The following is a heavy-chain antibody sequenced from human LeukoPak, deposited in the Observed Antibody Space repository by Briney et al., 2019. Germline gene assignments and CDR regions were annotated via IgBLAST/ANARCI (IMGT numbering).Heavy chain of an antibody. V-gene: IGHV3-66*02. J-gene: IGHJ6*02. D-gene: IGHD6-6*01. CDR1: GFTANSNY. CDR3: ARGFGKVAANVFGGYTMDV. Sequence: GVSLRLSCAASGFTANSNYMSWVRQAPGKGLEWVSLIYTGGSTYYADSVKGRFTISRDNSKNTLYLQMNSLRPEDTAVYYCARGFGKVAANVFGGYTMDVWGQGTTVTVSS. CDR2: IYTGGST.